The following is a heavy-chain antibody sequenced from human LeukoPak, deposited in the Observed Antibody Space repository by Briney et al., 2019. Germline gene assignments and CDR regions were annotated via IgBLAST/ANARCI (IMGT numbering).Heavy chain of an antibody. D-gene: IGHD1-1*01. Sequence: GGSLRLSCAAPGFTFSNAWMSWVRQAPGKGLEWVGRIKSKTDGGTTDYAAPVKGRFTISRDDSKNTLYLQMDSLKTEDTAVYYCTTETGTSIYFDYWGQGTLVTVSS. CDR2: IKSKTDGGTT. CDR1: GFTFSNAW. J-gene: IGHJ4*02. CDR3: TTETGTSIYFDY. V-gene: IGHV3-15*01.